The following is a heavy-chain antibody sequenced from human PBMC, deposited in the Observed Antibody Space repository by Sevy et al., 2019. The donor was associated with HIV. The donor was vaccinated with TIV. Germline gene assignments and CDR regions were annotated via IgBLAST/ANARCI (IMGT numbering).Heavy chain of an antibody. CDR1: GYTLTELS. CDR2: FDPEDGET. V-gene: IGHV1-24*01. Sequence: ASVKVSCKVSGYTLTELSMHWVRQAPGKGLEWMGGFDPEDGETIYAQKFQGRVTMTEDTSTDTAYMELSSLRSEDTAGYYCATDRGYYGSGSYSPSFDYWGQGTLVTVSS. CDR3: ATDRGYYGSGSYSPSFDY. D-gene: IGHD3-10*01. J-gene: IGHJ4*02.